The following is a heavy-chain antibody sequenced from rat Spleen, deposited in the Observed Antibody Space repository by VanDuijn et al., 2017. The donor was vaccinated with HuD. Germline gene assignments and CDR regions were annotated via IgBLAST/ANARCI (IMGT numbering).Heavy chain of an antibody. D-gene: IGHD1-11*01. CDR1: GFTFSKSA. CDR2: TSYDGSFT. Sequence: EVQLVESGGDLVQPGGYLKLSCAASGFTFSKSAMAWVRQAPTKGLEWIATTSYDGSFTYYPDSVKGRFTVSRDNTESTLYLQTDSLRSEDTATYYFARPSARYASEYSYVFVYWGKQVMVTVSS. V-gene: IGHV5-29*01. J-gene: IGHJ2*01. CDR3: ARPSARYASEYSYVFVY.